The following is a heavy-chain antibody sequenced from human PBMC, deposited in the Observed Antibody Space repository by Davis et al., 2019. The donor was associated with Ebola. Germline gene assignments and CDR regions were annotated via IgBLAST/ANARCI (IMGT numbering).Heavy chain of an antibody. CDR1: GGSFSGYY. CDR3: ARDLFHRWFDP. J-gene: IGHJ5*02. V-gene: IGHV4-59*01. Sequence: ETLSLTCAVYGGSFSGYYWSWIRQPPGKGLEWIGYIYYSGSTNYNPSLKSRVTISVDTSKNQFSLKLSSVTAADTAVYYCARDLFHRWFDPWGQGTLVTVSS. CDR2: IYYSGST. D-gene: IGHD2-21*01.